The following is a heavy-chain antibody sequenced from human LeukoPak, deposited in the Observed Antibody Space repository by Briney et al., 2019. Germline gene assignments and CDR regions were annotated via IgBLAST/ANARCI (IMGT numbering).Heavy chain of an antibody. CDR3: ARCIGIVYDY. CDR1: GGSISSYY. Sequence: SETLSLTCTVSGGSISSYYWSWIRQPPGKGLEWIGYIYYSGSTNYNPSLKSRATISVDTSKNQFSLKLSSVTAADTAVYYCARCIGIVYDYWGQGTLVTVSS. CDR2: IYYSGST. V-gene: IGHV4-59*01. D-gene: IGHD3-22*01. J-gene: IGHJ4*02.